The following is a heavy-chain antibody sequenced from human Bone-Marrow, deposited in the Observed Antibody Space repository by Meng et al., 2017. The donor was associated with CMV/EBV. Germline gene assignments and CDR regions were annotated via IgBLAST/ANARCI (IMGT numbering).Heavy chain of an antibody. CDR3: ARAPETITIFGVVIPRGYGMDV. J-gene: IGHJ6*02. CDR1: GGSFSGYY. CDR2: INHSGST. Sequence: SETLSLTCAVYGGSFSGYYWSWIRQPPGKGLEWIGEINHSGSTNYNPSLKSRVTISVDTSKNQFSLKLSSVTAADTAVYYCARAPETITIFGVVIPRGYGMDVWGQGTTVTVSS. D-gene: IGHD3-3*01. V-gene: IGHV4-34*01.